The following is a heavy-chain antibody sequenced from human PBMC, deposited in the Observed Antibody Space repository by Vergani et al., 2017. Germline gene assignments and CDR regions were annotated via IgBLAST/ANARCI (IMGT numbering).Heavy chain of an antibody. Sequence: EVQLVESGGGLVQPGGSLRLSCAASGFTVSSNYMSWVRQAPGKGLEWVGFIRSKADGGTTEYAASVKGRFTISRDDSKSIAYLQMNSLKTEDTAVYYCTRPIAATRYYYYGMDVWGQGTTVTVSS. CDR2: IRSKADGGTT. D-gene: IGHD6-13*01. J-gene: IGHJ6*02. V-gene: IGHV3-49*04. CDR1: GFTVSSNY. CDR3: TRPIAATRYYYYGMDV.